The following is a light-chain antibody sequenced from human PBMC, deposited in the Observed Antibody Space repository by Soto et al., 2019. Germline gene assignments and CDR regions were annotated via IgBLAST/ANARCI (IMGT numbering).Light chain of an antibody. J-gene: IGLJ3*02. CDR1: SGHNNYA. CDR2: VSRDGSH. V-gene: IGLV4-69*01. Sequence: QPVLTQSPSASASLGASVKLTCTLSSGHNNYAIAWHQQQPEKGPRFLMKVSRDGSHTKGDGIPDRFSGSSSGSDRYLTISSLQSEDEADYYCQTWGTGFQVFGGGTKLTVL. CDR3: QTWGTGFQV.